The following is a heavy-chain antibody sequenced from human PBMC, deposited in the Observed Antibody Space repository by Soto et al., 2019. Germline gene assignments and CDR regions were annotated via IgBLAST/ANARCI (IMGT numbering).Heavy chain of an antibody. CDR2: IWYDGSNK. Sequence: GGSLRLSCAASGFTFSSYGMQWVRQAPGKGLEWVAVIWYDGSNKYYAESVKGRFTISRDNSKNTLYLQMNSLRAEDTAVYYCARASTDYSNYECYYYYMDVWGKGTTVTVSS. V-gene: IGHV3-33*01. D-gene: IGHD4-4*01. CDR1: GFTFSSYG. CDR3: ARASTDYSNYECYYYYMDV. J-gene: IGHJ6*03.